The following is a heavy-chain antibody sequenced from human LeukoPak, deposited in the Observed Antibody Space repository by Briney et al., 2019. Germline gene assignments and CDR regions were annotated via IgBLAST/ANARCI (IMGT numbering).Heavy chain of an antibody. Sequence: ASVKVSCKASGYTFTSYDINWVRQAPGQGLEWMGWISAYNGNTNYAQKLQGRVTMTTDTSTSTAYMELRSLRSDDTAVYYCARLKIAAHVLDYWGQGTLVTVSS. D-gene: IGHD6-13*01. J-gene: IGHJ4*02. CDR3: ARLKIAAHVLDY. CDR2: ISAYNGNT. CDR1: GYTFTSYD. V-gene: IGHV1-18*01.